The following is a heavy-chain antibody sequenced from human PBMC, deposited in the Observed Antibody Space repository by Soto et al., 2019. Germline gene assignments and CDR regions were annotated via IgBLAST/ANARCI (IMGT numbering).Heavy chain of an antibody. V-gene: IGHV3-23*01. Sequence: PGGSLRLSCAASGFTFSSYAMSWVRQAPGKGLEWVSAISGSGGSTYYADSVKGRFTISRDNSKNTLYLQMNSLRAEDTAVYYCVKDDSNGHYGMDVWGQGTTVTVSS. CDR2: ISGSGGST. D-gene: IGHD4-4*01. CDR1: GFTFSSYA. CDR3: VKDDSNGHYGMDV. J-gene: IGHJ6*02.